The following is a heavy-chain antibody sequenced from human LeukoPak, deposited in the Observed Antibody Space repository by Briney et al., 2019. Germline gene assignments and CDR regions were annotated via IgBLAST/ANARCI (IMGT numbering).Heavy chain of an antibody. J-gene: IGHJ4*02. V-gene: IGHV4-34*01. D-gene: IGHD3-16*01. Sequence: TSETLSLTCAVFNGSFSNYYWSWIRQSPGKGLEWIGEINRGSTNYNPSLKSRVTISVDTSENQFSLNLNSVTAADTAVYYCARGLGQFDSWGQGTLVTLSS. CDR2: INRGST. CDR1: NGSFSNYY. CDR3: ARGLGQFDS.